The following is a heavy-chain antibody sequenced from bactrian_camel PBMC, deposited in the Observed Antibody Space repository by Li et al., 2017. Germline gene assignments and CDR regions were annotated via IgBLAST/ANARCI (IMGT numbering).Heavy chain of an antibody. Sequence: DVQLVESGGGLVQPGGSLRLSCVASRSLYSGACVGWLRQAPGKEREGVAAIDSDGIASYADSAKGRFTISKDNAKNTLYLQMNGLKPEDTGMYYCAADRGWLRDPNVDYPIAPRFFAFWGQGTQVTVS. CDR3: AADRGWLRDPNVDYPIAPRFFAF. J-gene: IGHJ4*01. CDR1: RSLYSGAC. D-gene: IGHD4*01. CDR2: IDSDGIA. V-gene: IGHV3S42*01.